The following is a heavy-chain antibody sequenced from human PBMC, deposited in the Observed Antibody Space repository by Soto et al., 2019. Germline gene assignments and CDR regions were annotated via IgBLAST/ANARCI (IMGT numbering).Heavy chain of an antibody. V-gene: IGHV1-69*08. CDR3: ARDSRPYSRSWYALNP. CDR1: GGTFSSYT. CDR2: IIPILGIA. Sequence: QVQLVQSGAEVKKPGSSVKVSCKASGGTFSSYTISWVRQAPGQGLEWMGRIIPILGIANYAQKFQGRVPLTADKSTSTAYRELSSLRPEDTAVYYCARDSRPYSRSWYALNPWGQGTLVTVSS. D-gene: IGHD6-13*01. J-gene: IGHJ5*02.